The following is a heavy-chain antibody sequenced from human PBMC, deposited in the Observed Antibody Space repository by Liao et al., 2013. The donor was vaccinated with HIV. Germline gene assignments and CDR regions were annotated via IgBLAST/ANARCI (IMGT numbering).Heavy chain of an antibody. D-gene: IGHD3-22*01. CDR3: ARRSYFYDSSGYYSDPYYYYYYMDV. CDR1: GGSISSGSYY. J-gene: IGHJ6*03. CDR2: INYSGST. Sequence: QVQLQESGPGLVKPSQTLSLTCTVSGGSISSGSYYWSWIRQPPGKGLEWIGEINYSGSTNYNPSLKSRVTISVDTSKNQFSLKLSSVTAADTAVYYCARRSYFYDSSGYYSDPYYYYYYMDVWGKGTTVTVSS. V-gene: IGHV4-39*07.